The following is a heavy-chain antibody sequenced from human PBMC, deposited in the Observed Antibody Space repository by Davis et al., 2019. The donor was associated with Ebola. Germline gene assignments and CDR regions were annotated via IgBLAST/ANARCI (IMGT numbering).Heavy chain of an antibody. CDR2: TYYTSKWYN. D-gene: IGHD5-24*01. J-gene: IGHJ3*02. Sequence: PSETLSLTCDISGDSVSSNSGAWNWIRQSLSRGLKWLGRTYYTSKWYNHYAASVKSRTTINADTSKNEFSLQLNSVTPEDTAVYYCARGWLRTGLDIWGQGTMVIVSS. CDR3: ARGWLRTGLDI. V-gene: IGHV6-1*01. CDR1: GDSVSSNSGA.